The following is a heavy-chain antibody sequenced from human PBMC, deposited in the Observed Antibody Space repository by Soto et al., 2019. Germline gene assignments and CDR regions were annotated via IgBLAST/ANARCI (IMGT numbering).Heavy chain of an antibody. CDR2: IKQDGSEK. V-gene: IGHV3-7*03. J-gene: IGHJ2*01. Sequence: GESLKISCAASGFTFSSYWMSWVRQAPGKGLEWVANIKQDGSEKYYVDSVKGRFTISRDNAKNSLYLQMNSLRAEDTAVYYCARYTWYFDLWGRGTLVTVSS. CDR1: GFTFSSYW. CDR3: ARYTWYFDL.